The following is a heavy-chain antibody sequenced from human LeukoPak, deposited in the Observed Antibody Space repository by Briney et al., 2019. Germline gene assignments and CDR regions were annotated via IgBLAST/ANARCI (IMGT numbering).Heavy chain of an antibody. D-gene: IGHD5-18*01. Sequence: GGSLRLSCAASGFTFSSRWMYWVRQAPGKGLVLVSRINGDATSTTYGDSVKGRFTISRDNAKNTLYLHMNSLRGEDTAVYYCASGYSYGYYYLDFWGQGTLVTVSS. CDR1: GFTFSSRW. J-gene: IGHJ4*02. CDR2: INGDATST. CDR3: ASGYSYGYYYLDF. V-gene: IGHV3-74*01.